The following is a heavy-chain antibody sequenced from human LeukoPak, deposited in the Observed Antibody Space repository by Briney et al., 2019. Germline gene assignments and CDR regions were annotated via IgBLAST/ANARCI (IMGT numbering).Heavy chain of an antibody. V-gene: IGHV4-4*07. CDR2: IYTSGST. D-gene: IGHD1-7*01. Sequence: SETLSLTCTVSGGSISSYYWSWIRQPPGKGLEWIGRIYTSGSTNYNPSLKSRVTMSVDTSKSQFSLKLSSVTAADTAVYYCARDREGGNWNYDYWGQGTLVTVSS. CDR1: GGSISSYY. CDR3: ARDREGGNWNYDY. J-gene: IGHJ4*02.